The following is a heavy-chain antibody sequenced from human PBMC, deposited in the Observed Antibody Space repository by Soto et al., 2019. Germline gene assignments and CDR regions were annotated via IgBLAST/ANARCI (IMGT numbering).Heavy chain of an antibody. J-gene: IGHJ4*02. Sequence: EVQLVESGGGLVQPGGSLRLSCAASGFTFSSYAMSWVRQAPGKGLEWVSAISGSGGSTYYADSVKGRFTISRDNSKNTLYRQMNSLRAEDTAVYYCAKECDPGIAVAGHTTGAYWGQGTLFTVSS. CDR1: GFTFSSYA. CDR3: AKECDPGIAVAGHTTGAY. D-gene: IGHD6-19*01. V-gene: IGHV3-23*04. CDR2: ISGSGGST.